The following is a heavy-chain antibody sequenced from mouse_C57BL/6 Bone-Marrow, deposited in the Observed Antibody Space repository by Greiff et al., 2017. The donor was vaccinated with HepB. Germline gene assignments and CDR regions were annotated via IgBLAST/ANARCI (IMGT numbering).Heavy chain of an antibody. CDR1: GFTFSDFY. Sequence: EVQGVESGGGLVQPGRSLRLSCATSGFTFSDFYMEWVRQAPGKGLEWIAASRNKANDYTTEYSVSVKGRFIFSRDTSQSILYLQMNALRAEDTAIYYCSRVHYGSSYHWYFDDWGTGTTVTVSS. D-gene: IGHD1-1*01. CDR2: SRNKANDYTT. V-gene: IGHV7-1*01. CDR3: SRVHYGSSYHWYFDD. J-gene: IGHJ1*03.